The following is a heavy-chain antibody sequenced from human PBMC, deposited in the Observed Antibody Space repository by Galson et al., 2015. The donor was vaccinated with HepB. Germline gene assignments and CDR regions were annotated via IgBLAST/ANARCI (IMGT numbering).Heavy chain of an antibody. D-gene: IGHD3-22*01. CDR1: GFTFSSYS. CDR2: ISSSSSYI. Sequence: SLRLSCAASGFTFSSYSMNWVRQAPGKGLEWVSSISSSSSYIYYADSVKGRFTISRDNAKNSLYLQMNSLRAEDTAVYYCARAEPKHYYDSSGSEFDYWGQGTLVTVSS. CDR3: ARAEPKHYYDSSGSEFDY. V-gene: IGHV3-21*01. J-gene: IGHJ4*02.